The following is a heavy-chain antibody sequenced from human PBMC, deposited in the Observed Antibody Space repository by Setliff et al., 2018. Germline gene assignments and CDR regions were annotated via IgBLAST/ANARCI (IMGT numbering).Heavy chain of an antibody. J-gene: IGHJ3*01. D-gene: IGHD6-25*01. CDR2: ISPYSDYI. Sequence: GGSLRLSCAASTFTLGTYSMHWVRQAPGKGLSWVSSISPYSDYIYYADSVKGRFTIARDNAKNSLYLQMNSLGAEDTAVYFCARSPANGGHDAFDVWGQGTMVTVSS. CDR3: ARSPANGGHDAFDV. CDR1: TFTLGTYS. V-gene: IGHV3-21*06.